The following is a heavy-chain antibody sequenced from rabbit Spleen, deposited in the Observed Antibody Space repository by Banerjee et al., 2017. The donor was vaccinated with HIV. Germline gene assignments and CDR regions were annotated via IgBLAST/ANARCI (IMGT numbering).Heavy chain of an antibody. Sequence: QSLEESGGDLVKPGASLTLTCTASGFSFSSSYWICWVRQAPGKGLDWIGCINSGSSGSTYYANWAKGRFTISKTSSTTVTLQMTSLTAADTATYFCANASGVDDGSLWGPGTLVTVS. CDR2: INSGSSGST. V-gene: IGHV1S40*01. J-gene: IGHJ4*01. D-gene: IGHD1-1*01. CDR3: ANASGVDDGSL. CDR1: GFSFSSSYW.